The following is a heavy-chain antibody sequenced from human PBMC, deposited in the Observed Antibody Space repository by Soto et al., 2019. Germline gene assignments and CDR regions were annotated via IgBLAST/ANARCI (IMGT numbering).Heavy chain of an antibody. Sequence: QVQLVQSGAEVKKPGSSVKVSCRASGGTFSSYAISWVRQAPGQGLEWMGGIIPISGTANYSQKFQGRVTITAGESTGSAYMELSSLRSEDTAVYYCARSQGSSTSLEIYHYYSYGMEVWGQGTAVSVPS. D-gene: IGHD2-2*01. J-gene: IGHJ6*02. CDR1: GGTFSSYA. CDR2: IIPISGTA. CDR3: ARSQGSSTSLEIYHYYSYGMEV. V-gene: IGHV1-69*01.